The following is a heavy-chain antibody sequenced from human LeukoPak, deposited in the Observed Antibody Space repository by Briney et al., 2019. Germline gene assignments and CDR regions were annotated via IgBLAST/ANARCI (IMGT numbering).Heavy chain of an antibody. V-gene: IGHV3-23*01. J-gene: IGHJ4*02. D-gene: IGHD3-10*01. CDR3: AKDQYYGSGSYSRYDY. CDR1: GFTFSSYA. Sequence: GGSLRLSCAASGFTFSSYAMSWVRQAPGKGLEWVSAISGSGGSTYYADSVKGRFTISRDNSKNTLYLQMNSLRAEDTAVYYCAKDQYYGSGSYSRYDYWGQGTLVTVSS. CDR2: ISGSGGST.